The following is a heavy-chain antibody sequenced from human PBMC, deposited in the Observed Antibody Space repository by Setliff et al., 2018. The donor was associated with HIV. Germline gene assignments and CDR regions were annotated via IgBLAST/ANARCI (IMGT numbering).Heavy chain of an antibody. CDR1: GGSMSTYY. CDR3: ARVFPPIRGAPFGTPPGAFDI. V-gene: IGHV4-4*07. J-gene: IGHJ3*02. D-gene: IGHD2-15*01. Sequence: PSETLSLTCSVSGGSMSTYYWSWIRQPAGKRLEWIGRAYTSGSTIYNPSLRSRVTMSVDTSKSQFSPKLNSVAAADTAVYYCARVFPPIRGAPFGTPPGAFDIWGQGTMVTVSS. CDR2: AYTSGST.